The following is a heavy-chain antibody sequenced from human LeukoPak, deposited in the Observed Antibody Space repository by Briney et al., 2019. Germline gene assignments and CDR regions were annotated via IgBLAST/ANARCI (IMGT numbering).Heavy chain of an antibody. CDR3: TWMATIFTVDY. J-gene: IGHJ4*02. Sequence: PGESLRLSCVLSGLTLSDAWMSWVRQAPGKGLEWVGRIRNDRITDYAAPVQGRFSISRDNSKNTFYLQMSSLRTEDTGMYFCTWMATIFTVDYWGQGTLVTVSS. D-gene: IGHD5-12*01. V-gene: IGHV3-15*01. CDR2: IRNDRIT. CDR1: GLTLSDAW.